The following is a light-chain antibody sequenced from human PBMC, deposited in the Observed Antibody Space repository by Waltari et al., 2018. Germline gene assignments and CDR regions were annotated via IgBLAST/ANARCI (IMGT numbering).Light chain of an antibody. J-gene: IGLJ1*01. CDR2: TNN. CDR3: AAWDDSLNGFYV. V-gene: IGLV1-44*01. Sequence: QSVLTQPPSASGTPGQRVTISCSGSRSNIGSNTVNWYQQLPGTAPKLLIYTNNQRPSGVPDRFSGSKSGTSASLAISGLQSEEEADYYCAAWDDSLNGFYVFGTGTKVTVL. CDR1: RSNIGSNT.